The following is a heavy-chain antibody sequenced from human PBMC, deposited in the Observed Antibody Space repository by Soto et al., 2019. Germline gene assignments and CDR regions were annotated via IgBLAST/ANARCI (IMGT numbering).Heavy chain of an antibody. D-gene: IGHD2-8*01. V-gene: IGHV4-30-2*01. J-gene: IGHJ4*02. CDR2: INHSGST. CDR3: ARVAGYCTNGVCYREYYFDY. CDR1: GGSSSGVGYS. Sequence: LSVTCGVSGGSSSGVGYSWNCIRQPPGKGLEWIGEINHSGSTNYNPSLKSRVTISVDTSKNQFSLKLSSVTAADTAVYYCARVAGYCTNGVCYREYYFDYWGQGTLVTVSS.